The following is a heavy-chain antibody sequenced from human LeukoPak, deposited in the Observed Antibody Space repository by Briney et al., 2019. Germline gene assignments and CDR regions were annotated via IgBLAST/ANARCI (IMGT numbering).Heavy chain of an antibody. V-gene: IGHV3-7*03. CDR1: GFTFSTYW. Sequence: PGGSLRLSCATSGFTFSTYWVGWVRQAPDKGLEWVAHIRQDGSDKYYVDSVKGRFTISRDNAKNSLYLQMNSLRAEDTAVYYCARDFTVTMVRGGYYFDYWGQGTLVTVSS. D-gene: IGHD3-10*01. J-gene: IGHJ4*02. CDR2: IRQDGSDK. CDR3: ARDFTVTMVRGGYYFDY.